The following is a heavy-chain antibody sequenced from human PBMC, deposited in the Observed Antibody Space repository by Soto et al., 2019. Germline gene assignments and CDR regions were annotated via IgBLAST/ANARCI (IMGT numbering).Heavy chain of an antibody. CDR1: GYTFTVYY. J-gene: IGHJ1*01. Sequence: ASVKVSCKASGYTFTVYYIHWVRQAPGQGLEWMAWINPISGATKYEQKFQGRVTVTRDTSISSAYMELSSLRSDDTAVYFCVRGGYGDYLHVWGQGTLVTVSS. V-gene: IGHV1-2*02. CDR3: VRGGYGDYLHV. D-gene: IGHD4-17*01. CDR2: INPISGAT.